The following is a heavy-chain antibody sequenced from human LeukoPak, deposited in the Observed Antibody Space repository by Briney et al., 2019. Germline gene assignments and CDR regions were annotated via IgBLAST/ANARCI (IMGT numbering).Heavy chain of an antibody. CDR1: GFTFSSYG. J-gene: IGHJ4*02. Sequence: GGSLRLSCAASGFTFSSYGMHWVRQAPGKGLVWVAVISYDGSNKYYADSVKGRFTISRDNSKNTLYLQMNSLRAEDTAVYYCAKDLQNTAMVLDYWGQGTLVTVSS. CDR3: AKDLQNTAMVLDY. D-gene: IGHD5-18*01. CDR2: ISYDGSNK. V-gene: IGHV3-30*18.